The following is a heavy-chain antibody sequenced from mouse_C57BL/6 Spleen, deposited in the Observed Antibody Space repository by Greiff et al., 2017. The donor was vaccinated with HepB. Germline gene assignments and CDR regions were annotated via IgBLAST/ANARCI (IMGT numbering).Heavy chain of an antibody. CDR3: ARNIHYYGSSYGGFAY. CDR2: ISSGSSTI. V-gene: IGHV5-17*01. J-gene: IGHJ3*01. Sequence: EVQGVESGGGLVKPGGSLKLSCAASGFTFSDYGMHWVRQAPEKGLEWVAYISSGSSTIYYADTVKGRFTISRDNAKNTLFLQMTSLRSEDTAMYYCARNIHYYGSSYGGFAYWGQGTLVTVSA. CDR1: GFTFSDYG. D-gene: IGHD1-1*01.